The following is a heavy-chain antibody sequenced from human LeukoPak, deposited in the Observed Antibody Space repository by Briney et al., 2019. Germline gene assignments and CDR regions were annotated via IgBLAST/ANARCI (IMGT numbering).Heavy chain of an antibody. CDR3: AKGSYYDSSGSFYFDY. D-gene: IGHD3-22*01. Sequence: SGGSLRLSCAASGFTFSSNAMSWVRQAPGKGLEWVSGISGSGGSTYYADSVKGRFTISRDNSKNTLYVQVNSLGTEDTAAYYCAKGSYYDSSGSFYFDYWGQGTLVTVSS. CDR1: GFTFSSNA. V-gene: IGHV3-23*01. J-gene: IGHJ4*02. CDR2: ISGSGGST.